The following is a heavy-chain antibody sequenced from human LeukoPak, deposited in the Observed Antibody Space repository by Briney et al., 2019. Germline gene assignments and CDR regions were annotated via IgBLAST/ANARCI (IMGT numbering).Heavy chain of an antibody. V-gene: IGHV3-53*01. Sequence: GGSLRLSCAASGFTVSSSYMSWVRQAPGKGLEWVSVFYSGGKTYYADSVKGRFTISRDNSKYTLYLQMNSLRAEDTAVYYCAKAPPYKKYFDYWGQGTLVTVSS. CDR3: AKAPPYKKYFDY. CDR2: FYSGGKT. CDR1: GFTVSSSY. J-gene: IGHJ4*02. D-gene: IGHD1-1*01.